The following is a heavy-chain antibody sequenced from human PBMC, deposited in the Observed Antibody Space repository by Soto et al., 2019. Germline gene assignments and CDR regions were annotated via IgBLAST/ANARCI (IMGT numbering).Heavy chain of an antibody. J-gene: IGHJ6*02. Sequence: ASVKVSCKASGYTFTSYYMHWVRQAPGQGLEWMGIINPSGGSTSYAQKFQGRVTMTRDTSTSTVYMELSSLRSEDTAVYYCARXQGIAAAGTYYYYGMDVWGQGTTVTVSS. V-gene: IGHV1-46*01. D-gene: IGHD6-13*01. CDR2: INPSGGST. CDR1: GYTFTSYY. CDR3: ARXQGIAAAGTYYYYGMDV.